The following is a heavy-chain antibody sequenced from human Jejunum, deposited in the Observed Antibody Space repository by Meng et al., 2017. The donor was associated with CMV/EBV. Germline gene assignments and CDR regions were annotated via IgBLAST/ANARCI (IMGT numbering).Heavy chain of an antibody. CDR2: ISTNTGTP. J-gene: IGHJ5*02. Sequence: GQLGQFGSELKKPGASVKVSCKASGYTFSTYTINWVRQAHGRGLEWMGWISTNTGTPTYTQGFTGRFVFSLDTSVSTAYLQISSLKAEDTAVYYCARGGNFDPWGQGTLVTVSS. CDR3: ARGGNFDP. D-gene: IGHD2/OR15-2a*01. V-gene: IGHV7-4-1*02. CDR1: GYTFSTYT.